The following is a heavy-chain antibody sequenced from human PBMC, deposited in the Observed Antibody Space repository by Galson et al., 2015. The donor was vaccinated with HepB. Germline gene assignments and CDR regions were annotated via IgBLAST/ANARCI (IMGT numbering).Heavy chain of an antibody. CDR1: GYTLTELS. D-gene: IGHD6-6*01. CDR3: ATVPHIAARPALDI. V-gene: IGHV1-24*01. Sequence: SVKVSCKVSGYTLTELSMHWVRQAPGKGLEWMGGFDPEDGETIYAQKFQGRVTMTEDTSTDTAYMELSSLRSEDTAVYYCATVPHIAARPALDIWGQGTMVTVSS. CDR2: FDPEDGET. J-gene: IGHJ3*02.